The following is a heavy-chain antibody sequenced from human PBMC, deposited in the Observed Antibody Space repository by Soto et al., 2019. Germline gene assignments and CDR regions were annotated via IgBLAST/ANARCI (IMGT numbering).Heavy chain of an antibody. CDR2: FDPEDGGT. CDR3: ATEREVTTVTTDAFDI. Sequence: VASVKVSCKVSGYTLTELFMHWVRQAPGKGLEWMGGFDPEDGGTIYAQKFQGRVTITEDTSTDTAYMELSSLRSEDTAVYHCATEREVTTVTTDAFDIWGQGTMVTVSS. D-gene: IGHD4-17*01. J-gene: IGHJ3*02. CDR1: GYTLTELF. V-gene: IGHV1-24*01.